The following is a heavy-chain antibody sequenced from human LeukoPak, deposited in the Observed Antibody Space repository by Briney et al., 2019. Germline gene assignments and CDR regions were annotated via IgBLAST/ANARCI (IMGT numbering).Heavy chain of an antibody. J-gene: IGHJ6*03. CDR2: ISSSSSYI. V-gene: IGHV3-21*01. CDR3: AGGIAVAGYYYYMDV. CDR1: GFTFSSYS. Sequence: GGSLRLSCAASGFTFSSYSMNWVRQAPGKGLEWVSSISSSSSYIYYADSVKGRFTISRDNAKNSLYLQMNSLRAEDTAVYYCAGGIAVAGYYYYMDVWGKGTTVTV. D-gene: IGHD6-19*01.